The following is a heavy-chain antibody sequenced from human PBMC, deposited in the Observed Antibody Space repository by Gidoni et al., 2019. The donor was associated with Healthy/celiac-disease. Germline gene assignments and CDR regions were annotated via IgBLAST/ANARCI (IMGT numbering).Heavy chain of an antibody. V-gene: IGHV3-48*01. CDR1: GFTFSTYS. Sequence: EVHLVESGGGLVQPGGSLRLSCAASGFTFSTYSMNWVRQAPGKGLEWVSYISSSSSTICYADSVKGRFTISRDNAKNSLYLQMNSLRAEDTAVYYCATGAGYCSSTSCSPGDYWGRGTLVTVSS. D-gene: IGHD2-2*01. J-gene: IGHJ4*02. CDR2: ISSSSSTI. CDR3: ATGAGYCSSTSCSPGDY.